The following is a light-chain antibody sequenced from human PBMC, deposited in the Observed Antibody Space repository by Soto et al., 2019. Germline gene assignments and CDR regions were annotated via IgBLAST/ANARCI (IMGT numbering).Light chain of an antibody. Sequence: QSALTQPPSVSGAPGRRVTISCTGTSSNIGAGFDVHWYQQLPGTAPKLLIYGDNNRPSGVPDRFSGSKSGTSASLAITGLQAEDEAVFFCQRSARCTHGSVFAIWRKVTV. CDR3: QRSARCTHGSV. CDR2: GDN. V-gene: IGLV1-40*01. J-gene: IGLJ1*01. CDR1: SSNIGAGFD.